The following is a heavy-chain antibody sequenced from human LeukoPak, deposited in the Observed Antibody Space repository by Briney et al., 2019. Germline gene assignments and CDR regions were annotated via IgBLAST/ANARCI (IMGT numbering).Heavy chain of an antibody. Sequence: SETLSLTCTVSGGSISSSSYYWGWIRQPPGKGLEWIGSIYYSGSTNYNPSLKSRVTMSVDTSKNQLSLKLTSVTAADTAVYYCARVTDPRYNNFDPWGQGTLVTVSS. CDR1: GGSISSSSYY. D-gene: IGHD1-1*01. CDR2: IYYSGST. V-gene: IGHV4-39*07. J-gene: IGHJ5*02. CDR3: ARVTDPRYNNFDP.